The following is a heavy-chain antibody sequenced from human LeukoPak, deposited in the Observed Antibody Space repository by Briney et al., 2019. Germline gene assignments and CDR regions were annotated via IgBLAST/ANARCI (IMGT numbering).Heavy chain of an antibody. CDR2: IYSSGNT. J-gene: IGHJ4*02. V-gene: IGHV4-4*07. CDR1: GDSISSNF. Sequence: SETLSLTCTVSGDSISSNFWSWIRQPAGKGLEWIGRIYSSGNTMYNPSLQSRVTMSVDTSKNQFSLRLTSVTAADTAVYYCARWGLVGGSGGYYFNFWGQGTLVTVSS. CDR3: ARWGLVGGSGGYYFNF. D-gene: IGHD1-26*01.